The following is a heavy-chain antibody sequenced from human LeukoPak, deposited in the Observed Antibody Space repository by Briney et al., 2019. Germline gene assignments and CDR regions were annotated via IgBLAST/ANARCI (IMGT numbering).Heavy chain of an antibody. V-gene: IGHV3-23*01. J-gene: IGHJ4*02. D-gene: IGHD6-19*01. CDR1: GFTFSSYA. CDR2: ISGGGGST. Sequence: GGSLRLSRAASGFTFSSYAMSWVRQAPGKGLEWVSSISGGGGSTYPADSVKGRFTISRDSAKNTLYLQMNSLRAEDTAVYYCVKGTYRSGWDFWGQGTLVTVSS. CDR3: VKGTYRSGWDF.